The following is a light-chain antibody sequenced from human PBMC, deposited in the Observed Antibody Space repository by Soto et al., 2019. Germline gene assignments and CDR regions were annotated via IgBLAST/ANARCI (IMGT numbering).Light chain of an antibody. J-gene: IGKJ1*01. CDR2: RTS. CDR1: ESVSSSF. CDR3: QHYGNSLWT. V-gene: IGKV3-20*01. Sequence: EVVLTQSPGTLSLSPGERATLSCRASESVSSSFLTWYQQKPGQAPRLLIYRTSNRATGIPDRFSGSGSGTDFTLTISRLEPEDFAVYFCQHYGNSLWTFGQGTKVDI.